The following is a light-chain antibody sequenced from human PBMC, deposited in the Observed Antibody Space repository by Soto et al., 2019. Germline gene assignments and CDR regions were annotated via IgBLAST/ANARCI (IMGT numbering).Light chain of an antibody. V-gene: IGKV3-20*01. CDR1: QSVTSRF. J-gene: IGKJ5*01. CDR3: HHYGSSMWS. Sequence: EIVLTHSPGTLSLSPCERATLSCRASQSVTSRFFAWYQHKPGQAPRLLMYGASSRATGIPDRFSGSVSGKDFNLNISRVEPEDSAVYYCHHYGSSMWSFGQGTRLEIK. CDR2: GAS.